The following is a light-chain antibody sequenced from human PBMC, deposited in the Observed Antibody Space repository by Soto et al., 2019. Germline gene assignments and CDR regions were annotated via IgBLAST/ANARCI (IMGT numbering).Light chain of an antibody. CDR3: CSYAGSNTYV. CDR1: SSDVGNYNL. J-gene: IGLJ1*01. CDR2: EGS. V-gene: IGLV2-23*01. Sequence: QSALTQPASVSGSPGQSITISCTGTSSDVGNYNLVSWYQHHPGKAPKVMIYEGSKRPSGVAHRFSGFKSGNTAPLTISGLQDEDEADYHCCSYAGSNTYVFGTGTKLTVL.